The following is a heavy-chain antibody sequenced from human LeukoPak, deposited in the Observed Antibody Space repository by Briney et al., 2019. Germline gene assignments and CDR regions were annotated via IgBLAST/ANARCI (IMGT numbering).Heavy chain of an antibody. D-gene: IGHD5-12*01. CDR2: INPSGGST. CDR1: GYTFTSFH. V-gene: IGHV1-46*01. CDR3: AREAPVDIVATLTL. J-gene: IGHJ4*02. Sequence: GASVKVSCKTSGYTFTSFHMHWVRQAPGQGLEWMGIINPSGGSTSYAQKFQGRVTMTRDTSTSTVYMELSSLRSEDTAVYYCAREAPVDIVATLTLWGQGTLVTVSS.